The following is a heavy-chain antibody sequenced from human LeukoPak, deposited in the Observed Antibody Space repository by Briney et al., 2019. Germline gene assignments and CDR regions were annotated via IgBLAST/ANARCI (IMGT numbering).Heavy chain of an antibody. V-gene: IGHV1-69*05. CDR1: GGTFGSYA. D-gene: IGHD2-2*01. Sequence: SSVKVSYKASGGTFGSYAISWVRQAPGQGLEWMGGIIPIFGTANYAQKFQGRVTITTDESTSTAYMELSSLRSEDTAVYYCASVEGYCSSTSCLSYMDVWGKGTTVTVSS. CDR3: ASVEGYCSSTSCLSYMDV. J-gene: IGHJ6*03. CDR2: IIPIFGTA.